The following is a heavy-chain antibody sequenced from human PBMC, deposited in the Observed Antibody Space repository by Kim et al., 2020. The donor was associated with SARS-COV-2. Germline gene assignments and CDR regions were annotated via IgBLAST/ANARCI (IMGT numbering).Heavy chain of an antibody. J-gene: IGHJ4*02. V-gene: IGHV1-46*01. Sequence: ASVKVSCKASGYTFTSYYMHWVRQAPGQGLEWMGIINPSGGSTSYAQKFQGRVTMTRDTSTSTVYMELSSLRSEDTAVYYCARDPYYYDSSGYYYESYFDYWGQGTLVTVSS. CDR1: GYTFTSYY. CDR2: INPSGGST. D-gene: IGHD3-22*01. CDR3: ARDPYYYDSSGYYYESYFDY.